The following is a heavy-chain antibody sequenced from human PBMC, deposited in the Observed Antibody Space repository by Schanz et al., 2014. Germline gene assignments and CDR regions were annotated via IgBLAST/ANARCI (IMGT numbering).Heavy chain of an antibody. Sequence: VQVVESGGRLVQPGRSLRLSCAASGFSFSTNWMSWVRQAPGKGLEWVANINQDGSHRYYVDSVKGRFTISRDNAKSSVYLQMNSLRAEDTAVYYCARDPGGTKTHGLWGQGTLVTVSS. CDR2: INQDGSHR. CDR1: GFSFSTNW. J-gene: IGHJ4*02. V-gene: IGHV3-7*01. D-gene: IGHD2-15*01. CDR3: ARDPGGTKTHGL.